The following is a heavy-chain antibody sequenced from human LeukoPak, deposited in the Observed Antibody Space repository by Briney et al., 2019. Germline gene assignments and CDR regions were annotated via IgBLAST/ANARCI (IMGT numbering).Heavy chain of an antibody. V-gene: IGHV4-39*07. CDR3: ARGGYYGSGNDFRFDP. J-gene: IGHJ5*02. Sequence: SETLSLTCTVSGGSISSRPYYWGWVRQPPGKGLEWIGTISYSGTTYYSPSLKSRVTISLDTSKNQFSLKLSSVTAADTAIYYCARGGYYGSGNDFRFDPWGQGTLVTVSS. D-gene: IGHD3-10*01. CDR1: GGSISSRPYY. CDR2: ISYSGTT.